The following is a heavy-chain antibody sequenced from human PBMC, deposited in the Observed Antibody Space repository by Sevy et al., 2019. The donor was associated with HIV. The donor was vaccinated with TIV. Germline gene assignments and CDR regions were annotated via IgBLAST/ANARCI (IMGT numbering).Heavy chain of an antibody. Sequence: GGSLRLSCAGSGFTFSTYAMHWVRQSPGKGLEWLAVISYDGSLKLHTDSVRGRFTISRDDSKNTVYLHMNSLRAEDTAVYYCAREHPCYNPFDNWGQGTLVTVSS. J-gene: IGHJ4*02. V-gene: IGHV3-30*03. CDR3: AREHPCYNPFDN. CDR1: GFTFSTYA. CDR2: ISYDGSLK. D-gene: IGHD2-2*02.